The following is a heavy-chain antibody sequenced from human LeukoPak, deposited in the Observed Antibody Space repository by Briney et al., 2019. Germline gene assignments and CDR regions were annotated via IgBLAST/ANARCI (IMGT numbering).Heavy chain of an antibody. CDR3: ARRPLSSQNYFDF. Sequence: EPLKISCRASGDRLTSYWIAWVGQMPGKGLEWMGIVFPGDSDTRYSPSFQGQVTISVDRSTRTGYLQWSRLQASDNGLYFCARRPLSSQNYFDFWGQGTLVTVFS. J-gene: IGHJ4*02. CDR1: GDRLTSYW. V-gene: IGHV5-51*01. CDR2: VFPGDSDT. D-gene: IGHD6-6*01.